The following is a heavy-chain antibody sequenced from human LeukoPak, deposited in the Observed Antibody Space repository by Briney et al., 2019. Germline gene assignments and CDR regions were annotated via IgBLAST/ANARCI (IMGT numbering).Heavy chain of an antibody. D-gene: IGHD3-10*01. CDR2: TSSDGSNK. Sequence: GGSLRLSCAASGFTFSSYGMHWVRQAPGKGLEWVAVTSSDGSNKYYAVSVKGRFTVSRDNSKNTLYLQMNSLRAEDTAVYYCARGAYGSGSYGDNWFDPWGQGTLVTVSS. CDR3: ARGAYGSGSYGDNWFDP. V-gene: IGHV3-30*03. J-gene: IGHJ5*02. CDR1: GFTFSSYG.